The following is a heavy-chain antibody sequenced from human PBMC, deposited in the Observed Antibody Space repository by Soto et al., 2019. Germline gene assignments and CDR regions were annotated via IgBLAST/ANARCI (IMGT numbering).Heavy chain of an antibody. J-gene: IGHJ4*02. CDR3: VRDLHIAAADY. D-gene: IGHD6-13*01. Sequence: EVQLVESGGGLVQPGGSLRLSCAASGFAFRNYWMHWVRRAPGKGLEWVSRIEGDGSFTDYADSVKGRFTISTDNAKNAVNLQLTTLGAEDTAVYYCVRDLHIAAADYWGQGTLVTVSS. V-gene: IGHV3-74*01. CDR2: IEGDGSFT. CDR1: GFAFRNYW.